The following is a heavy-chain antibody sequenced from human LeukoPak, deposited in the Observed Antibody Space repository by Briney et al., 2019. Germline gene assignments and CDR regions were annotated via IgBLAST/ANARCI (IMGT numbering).Heavy chain of an antibody. Sequence: GRSLRLSCAASGFTVSSNYMSCVRQAPGKGLERVSVIYSGGSTYNADSVKGRFTISRDNSKNTLYLQMNSLRAEDTAVYYCAREGYCSSTSCYTLGDAFDIWGQGTMVTVSS. V-gene: IGHV3-53*01. CDR3: AREGYCSSTSCYTLGDAFDI. CDR1: GFTVSSNY. CDR2: IYSGGST. D-gene: IGHD2-2*02. J-gene: IGHJ3*02.